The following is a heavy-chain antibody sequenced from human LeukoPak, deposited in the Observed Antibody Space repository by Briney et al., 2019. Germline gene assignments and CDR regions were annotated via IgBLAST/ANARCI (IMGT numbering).Heavy chain of an antibody. CDR2: IKQDGSEK. CDR1: GFTFSSYW. D-gene: IGHD1-1*01. CDR3: ASGRGWDFYGMDV. V-gene: IGHV3-7*01. J-gene: IGHJ6*02. Sequence: PGGSLRLSCAASGFTFSSYWMSWVRQAPGKGLEWVADIKQDGSEKYYVDSVKGRFTISRDNAKNSLYLQMNSLRAEDTAVYYCASGRGWDFYGMDVWGQGTTVTVSS.